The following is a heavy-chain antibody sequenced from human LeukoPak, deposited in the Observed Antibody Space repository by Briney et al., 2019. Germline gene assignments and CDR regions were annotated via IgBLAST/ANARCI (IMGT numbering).Heavy chain of an antibody. CDR1: GYTFTSYG. V-gene: IGHV1-18*01. D-gene: IGHD6-6*01. CDR3: ARDRFGNSTTSGVWDY. CDR2: ISAYNGNT. J-gene: IGHJ4*02. Sequence: ASVKVSCKASGYTFTSYGISWVRQAPGQGLEWMGWISAYNGNTNYAQKLQGRVTMTTDTSTSTAYMELRGLRSDDTAVYYCARDRFGNSTTSGVWDYWGQGTLVTVSS.